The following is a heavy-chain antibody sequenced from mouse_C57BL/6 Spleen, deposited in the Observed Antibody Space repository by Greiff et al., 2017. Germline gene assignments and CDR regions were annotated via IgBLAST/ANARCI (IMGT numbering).Heavy chain of an antibody. D-gene: IGHD6-1*01. CDR3: ARFPSGTDGYFDY. V-gene: IGHV1-7*01. CDR1: GYTFTSYW. J-gene: IGHJ2*02. Sequence: VQLQQSGAELAKPGASVKLSCKASGYTFTSYWMHWVQQRPGQGLEWIGYINPSSGYTKYNQKFKDKATLTADKSSSTAYMQLSSLTYEDAAVYYCARFPSGTDGYFDYWGQGTSLTVSS. CDR2: INPSSGYT.